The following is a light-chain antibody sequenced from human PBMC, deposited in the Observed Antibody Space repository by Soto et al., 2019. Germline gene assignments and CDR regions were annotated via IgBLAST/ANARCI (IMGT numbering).Light chain of an antibody. J-gene: IGLJ1*01. V-gene: IGLV2-23*01. CDR1: SSDVGSYNL. CDR2: EGS. CDR3: CSYAGSSFYV. Sequence: LTRPASVSGSPGQWITISCTGTSSDVGSYNLVSWYQQHPGKAPKLMIYEGSKRPSGVSNRFSGSKSGNTASLTISGLQAEDEADYYCCSYAGSSFYVFGTGTKVTVL.